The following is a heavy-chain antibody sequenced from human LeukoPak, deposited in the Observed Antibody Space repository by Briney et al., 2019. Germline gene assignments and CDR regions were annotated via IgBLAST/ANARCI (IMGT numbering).Heavy chain of an antibody. J-gene: IGHJ6*03. D-gene: IGHD2-15*01. V-gene: IGHV3-30*03. CDR3: ARGRHLGYCSGGSCYSGYYYYMDV. Sequence: GGSLRLSCAASGFTFSSYGMHWVRQAPGKGLEWVAGISYDGSNKYYADSVKGRFTISRDDSKNSLYLQMNSLRAEDTAVYYCARGRHLGYCSGGSCYSGYYYYMDVWGKGTTVTVSS. CDR2: ISYDGSNK. CDR1: GFTFSSYG.